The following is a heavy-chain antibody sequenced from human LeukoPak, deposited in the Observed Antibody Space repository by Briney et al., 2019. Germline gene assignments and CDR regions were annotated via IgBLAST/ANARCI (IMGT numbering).Heavy chain of an antibody. V-gene: IGHV4-59*01. J-gene: IGHJ5*02. D-gene: IGHD3-10*01. CDR2: IYYSVST. Sequence: SETLSLTCTVSGGSISGYYWSWIRQPPGKGLEWIGYIYYSVSTNYNLSLKSRVTISVDTSENQFSLKLTSVTAADTAVYYCARGGRGRNWFDPWGQGTLVTVSS. CDR3: ARGGRGRNWFDP. CDR1: GGSISGYY.